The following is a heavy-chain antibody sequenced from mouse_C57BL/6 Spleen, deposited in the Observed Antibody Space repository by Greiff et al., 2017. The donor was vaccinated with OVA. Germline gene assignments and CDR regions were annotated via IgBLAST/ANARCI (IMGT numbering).Heavy chain of an antibody. J-gene: IGHJ4*01. Sequence: EVKLVESGGGLVKPGGSLKLSCAASGFTFSDYGMHWVRQAPEKGLEWVAYISSGSSTIYYADTVKGRFTISRDNAKYTLFLQMTSLRSEDTAMYYCANLGTDYWGQGTSVTVSS. CDR2: ISSGSSTI. CDR3: ANLGTDY. CDR1: GFTFSDYG. V-gene: IGHV5-17*01. D-gene: IGHD3-3*01.